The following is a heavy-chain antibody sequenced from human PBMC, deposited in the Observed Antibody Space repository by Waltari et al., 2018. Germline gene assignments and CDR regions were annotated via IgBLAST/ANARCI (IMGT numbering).Heavy chain of an antibody. J-gene: IGHJ4*02. D-gene: IGHD4-4*01. CDR3: AREMTTIPHFDS. Sequence: EVQLVESGGGLVQPGGSLRLSCAASGFTFSSYEMNWVRQAPGQGLEWVSYISSVGKTIYYPDSVKGRFTISRDNAKNSLFLQMNSLKAEDTAVYYCAREMTTIPHFDSWGQGTLVTVSS. CDR1: GFTFSSYE. CDR2: ISSVGKTI. V-gene: IGHV3-48*03.